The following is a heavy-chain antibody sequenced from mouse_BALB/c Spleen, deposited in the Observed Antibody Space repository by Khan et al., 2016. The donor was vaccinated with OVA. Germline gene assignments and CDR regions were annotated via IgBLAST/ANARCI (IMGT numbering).Heavy chain of an antibody. Sequence: QLSGPELMKPGASVNISCKASGYSFTTYYMHWVKQSHGKSLEWIGYIDPFNGNTNYNQNFKGKATLTVDKSSSTAYMYVTSLTSEDSAVFYCTRLGRNNGFAYWGQGTLVTVSA. CDR1: GYSFTTYY. CDR2: IDPFNGNT. D-gene: IGHD4-1*01. V-gene: IGHV1S135*01. J-gene: IGHJ3*01. CDR3: TRLGRNNGFAY.